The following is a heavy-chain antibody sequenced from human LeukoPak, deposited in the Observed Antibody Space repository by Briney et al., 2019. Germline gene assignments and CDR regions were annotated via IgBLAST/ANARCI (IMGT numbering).Heavy chain of an antibody. V-gene: IGHV4-4*02. J-gene: IGHJ5*02. Sequence: SETLSLTCAVSGGSISSSNWWSWVRQPPGKGLEWIGEIYHSGSTNYNPSLKSRVTISVDTSKNQFSLKLSSVTAADTAVYYCARLRWKNNWFDPWGQGTLVTVSS. CDR2: IYHSGST. CDR3: ARLRWKNNWFDP. CDR1: GGSISSSNW. D-gene: IGHD4-23*01.